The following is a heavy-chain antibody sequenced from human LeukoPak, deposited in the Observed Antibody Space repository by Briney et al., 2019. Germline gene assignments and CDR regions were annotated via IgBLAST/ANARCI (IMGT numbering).Heavy chain of an antibody. J-gene: IGHJ4*02. V-gene: IGHV1-8*01. CDR1: GYTFSSYD. D-gene: IGHD6-19*01. Sequence: GASVKVSCKASGYTFSSYDINWVRQATGQGLEWMGWKNPTSGNTGYAQKFQGRVTMTWNTSISTAYMELSSLTSEDTAVYYCARGYSSGWTSLPFDYWGQGTLVTVSS. CDR2: KNPTSGNT. CDR3: ARGYSSGWTSLPFDY.